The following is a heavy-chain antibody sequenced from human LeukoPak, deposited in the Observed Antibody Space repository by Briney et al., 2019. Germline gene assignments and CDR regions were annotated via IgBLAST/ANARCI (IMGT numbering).Heavy chain of an antibody. CDR2: ISYDGSNK. D-gene: IGHD3-3*01. CDR1: GFTFSSYW. J-gene: IGHJ4*02. V-gene: IGHV3-30-3*01. CDR3: ASLRFLEWLDY. Sequence: GGSLRLSCAASGFTFSSYWMSWVRQAPGKGLEWVAVISYDGSNKYYADSVKGRFTISRDNSKNTLYLQMNSLRAEDTAVHYCASLRFLEWLDYWGQGTLVTVSS.